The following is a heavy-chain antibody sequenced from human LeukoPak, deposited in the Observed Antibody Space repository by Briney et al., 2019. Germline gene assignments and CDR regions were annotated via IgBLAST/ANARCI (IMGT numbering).Heavy chain of an antibody. V-gene: IGHV1-18*01. D-gene: IGHD3-10*01. CDR2: INTYNGNT. J-gene: IGHJ6*02. Sequence: ASVKVSCKGSGFAITNYAINWVRQAPGQGLEWMGWINTYNGNTNYAQNLQGRVTLTTDTSTSTAYMELRSLTSDDTAVYYCARAYYGSGTYLRMDVWGQGTTVTVSS. CDR3: ARAYYGSGTYLRMDV. CDR1: GFAITNYA.